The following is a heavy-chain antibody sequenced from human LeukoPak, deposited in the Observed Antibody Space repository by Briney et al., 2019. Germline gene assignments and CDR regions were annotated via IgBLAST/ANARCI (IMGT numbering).Heavy chain of an antibody. CDR3: AKRVEYSSSSGGYFDY. D-gene: IGHD6-6*01. CDR2: ISDSGGDT. Sequence: GGSLRLSCAASGFTFSTYAMSWVRQAPGKGLEWGSAISDSGGDTYYADSVKGRFTISRDNSKNTLYLQMKSLRAEDTAIYYCAKRVEYSSSSGGYFDYWGQGTLVTVSS. CDR1: GFTFSTYA. V-gene: IGHV3-23*01. J-gene: IGHJ4*02.